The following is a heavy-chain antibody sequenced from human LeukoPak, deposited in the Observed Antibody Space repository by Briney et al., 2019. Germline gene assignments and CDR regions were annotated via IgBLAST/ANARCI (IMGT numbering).Heavy chain of an antibody. CDR1: GFTFSSSW. CDR2: IKEDGSEK. V-gene: IGHV3-7*05. J-gene: IGHJ1*01. D-gene: IGHD5-12*01. Sequence: GGSLTLFRAASGFTFSSSWMKWVRQAPGKGLESVAVIKEDGSEKYYVDSVKGRFAISRDNAKNSLYLQMNNVRAEDTAVYFCAANTQSGYWGQGPVVTVSS. CDR3: AANTQSGY.